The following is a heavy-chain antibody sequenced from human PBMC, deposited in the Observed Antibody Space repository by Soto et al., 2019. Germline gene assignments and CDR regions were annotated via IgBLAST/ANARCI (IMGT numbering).Heavy chain of an antibody. CDR3: ARGGGDYGDYLDY. D-gene: IGHD4-17*01. Sequence: ELQLVESGGGLVQPGGSLRLSCVASGFSFSTYWMHWVRQAPGKGLVWVSRINTAGTTTPYADSVTGRFTISRDNAKTTLYRQMNSLRAENTAVYYCARGGGDYGDYLDYWGQGALVTVSS. CDR2: INTAGTTT. CDR1: GFSFSTYW. J-gene: IGHJ4*02. V-gene: IGHV3-74*01.